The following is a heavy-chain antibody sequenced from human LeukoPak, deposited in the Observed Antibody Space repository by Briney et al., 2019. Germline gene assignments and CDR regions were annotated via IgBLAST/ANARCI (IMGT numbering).Heavy chain of an antibody. J-gene: IGHJ4*02. Sequence: PGGSLRLSCAASGFTFSSYSMNWVRQAPGKGLEWVSSISSSSSYIYYADSVKGRFTISRDNAKNSLYLQMNSLRAEDTAVYYCARERRERKWELKTSPFDYWGQGTLVTVSS. CDR1: GFTFSSYS. D-gene: IGHD1-26*01. CDR3: ARERRERKWELKTSPFDY. V-gene: IGHV3-21*01. CDR2: ISSSSSYI.